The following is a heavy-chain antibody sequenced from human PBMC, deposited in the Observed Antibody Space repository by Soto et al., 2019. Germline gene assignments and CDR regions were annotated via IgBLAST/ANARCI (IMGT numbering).Heavy chain of an antibody. J-gene: IGHJ6*02. V-gene: IGHV3-7*01. Sequence: PGGSLRLSCAASGFTFSSYWMSWVRQAPGKGLEWVANIKQDGSEKYYVDSVKGRFTISRDNAKNSLYLQMNSLRAEDTAVYYCARDSGDYVNYYYYGMDVWGQGTTVTVS. D-gene: IGHD4-17*01. CDR1: GFTFSSYW. CDR3: ARDSGDYVNYYYYGMDV. CDR2: IKQDGSEK.